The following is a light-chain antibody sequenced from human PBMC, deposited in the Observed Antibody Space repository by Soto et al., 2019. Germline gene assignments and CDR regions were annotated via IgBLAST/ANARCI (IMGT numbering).Light chain of an antibody. V-gene: IGKV3-15*01. CDR1: PSVSSN. Sequence: EVVKTPCRSTRSVSPGERATLSCRASPSVSSNLAWYQQKPGQAPRLLIYGASTRATGIPARFSGSGSGTEFTLTISSLQSEDFAVYYCQQYNNWPETFGQATNVDI. CDR3: QQYNNWPET. CDR2: GAS. J-gene: IGKJ1*01.